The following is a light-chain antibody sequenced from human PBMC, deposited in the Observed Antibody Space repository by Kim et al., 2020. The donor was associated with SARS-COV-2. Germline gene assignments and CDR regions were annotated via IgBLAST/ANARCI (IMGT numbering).Light chain of an antibody. J-gene: IGKJ2*01. V-gene: IGKV1-33*01. CDR2: DAS. CDR1: QDISHY. CDR3: QQYHDLPPYT. Sequence: ASVGNKVTITGRASQDISHYLNWYQQKTGRDPKVLLFDASNLEAGVPSRFSGSGSGTDFTLTIRNVQPEDIATYYCQQYHDLPPYTFGQGTRLEI.